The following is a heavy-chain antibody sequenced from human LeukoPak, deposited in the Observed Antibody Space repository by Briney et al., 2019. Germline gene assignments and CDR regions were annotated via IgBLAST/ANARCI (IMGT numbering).Heavy chain of an antibody. CDR1: GGSVSSGDYY. V-gene: IGHV4-61*08. Sequence: SETLSLTCTVSGGSVSSGDYYWSWIRQPPGKGLEWIGYVYYSGSTNYNPPLKSRVIILVDTSKNQFSLKLSSVTAADTAVYYCARGLYNYGPLFDYWGQGTLVTVSS. J-gene: IGHJ4*02. D-gene: IGHD5-24*01. CDR2: VYYSGST. CDR3: ARGLYNYGPLFDY.